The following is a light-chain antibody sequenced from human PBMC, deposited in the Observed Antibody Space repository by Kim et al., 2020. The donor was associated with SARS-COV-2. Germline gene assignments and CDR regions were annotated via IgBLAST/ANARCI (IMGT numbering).Light chain of an antibody. CDR1: CLRSYY. J-gene: IGLJ3*02. CDR3: NSRDSSGNHWV. V-gene: IGLV3-19*01. Sequence: ALEQTVRITCQGDCLRSYYASWYQQKPGQAPVLVIYGKNNRPSGIPDRFSGSSSGNTASLTITGAQAEDEADYYCNSRDSSGNHWVFGGGTQLTVL. CDR2: GKN.